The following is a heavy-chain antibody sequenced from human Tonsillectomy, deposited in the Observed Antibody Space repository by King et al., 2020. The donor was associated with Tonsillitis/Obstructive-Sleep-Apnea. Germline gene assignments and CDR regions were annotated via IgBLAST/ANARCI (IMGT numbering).Heavy chain of an antibody. CDR3: AKDYGIAARKYFDL. J-gene: IGHJ2*01. D-gene: IGHD6-6*01. V-gene: IGHV3-30*18. Sequence: VQLVESGGGVVQPGRSLRLSCAASGFTFSSYGMHWVRQAPGKGLEWVAVISYDGSNKYYADSVKGRFTISRDNSKNTLYLQMNSLRAEVTAVYYCAKDYGIAARKYFDLWGRGTLVTVSS. CDR2: ISYDGSNK. CDR1: GFTFSSYG.